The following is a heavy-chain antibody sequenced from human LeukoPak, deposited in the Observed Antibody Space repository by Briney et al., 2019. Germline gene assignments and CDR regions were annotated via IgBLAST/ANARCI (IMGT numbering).Heavy chain of an antibody. CDR1: GFTFSSYS. D-gene: IGHD3-22*01. V-gene: IGHV3-21*01. J-gene: IGHJ4*02. CDR2: ISSSSSYI. CDR3: ARGDYDSSGYENSYDY. Sequence: GGSLRLSCAASGFTFSSYSMNWDRQAPGKGLEWVSSISSSSSYIYYADSVKGRFTISRDNAKNSLYLQMNSLRAEDTAVYYCARGDYDSSGYENSYDYWGQGTLVTVSS.